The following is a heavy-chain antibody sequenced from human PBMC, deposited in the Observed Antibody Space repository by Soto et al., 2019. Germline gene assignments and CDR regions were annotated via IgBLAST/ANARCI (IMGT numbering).Heavy chain of an antibody. Sequence: PSETLSLTCTVSGGSISSSSYYWSWIRQPPGKGLEWIGNIYYSGNTNYNPSLKSRVTISVDTSKNQFSLKLSSVTAADTAVYYCARPLYSYGPMAVWGQGTTVTVSS. CDR1: GGSISSSSYY. J-gene: IGHJ6*02. D-gene: IGHD5-18*01. V-gene: IGHV4-61*01. CDR3: ARPLYSYGPMAV. CDR2: IYYSGNT.